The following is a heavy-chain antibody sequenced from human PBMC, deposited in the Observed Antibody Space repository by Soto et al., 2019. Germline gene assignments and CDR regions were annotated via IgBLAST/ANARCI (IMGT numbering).Heavy chain of an antibody. D-gene: IGHD3-22*01. CDR3: ARDGYDSSGYQDV. V-gene: IGHV3-21*01. Sequence: EVQLVESGGGLVKPGGSLRLSCAASGFTFSSYSMNWVRQAPGKGLEWVSSISSSSSYIYYADSVMGRFTISRDNAKNLLYLQMNSLRAEDTAVYYCARDGYDSSGYQDVWGQGTTVTVSS. J-gene: IGHJ6*02. CDR1: GFTFSSYS. CDR2: ISSSSSYI.